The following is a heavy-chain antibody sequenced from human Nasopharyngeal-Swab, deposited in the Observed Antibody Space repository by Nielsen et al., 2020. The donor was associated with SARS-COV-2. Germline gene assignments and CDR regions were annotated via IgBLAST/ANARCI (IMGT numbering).Heavy chain of an antibody. Sequence: ASVKVSGKASGYTFTSYHMHWVRQAPGQGLEWMGIITPSGGSTNYAQKFQGRVTMTSDTSTSTVYMYLSSLRSEDTAVYYCARDGPGGWFLDYWGQGTLVTVSS. CDR3: ARDGPGGWFLDY. CDR1: GYTFTSYH. D-gene: IGHD6-19*01. CDR2: ITPSGGST. J-gene: IGHJ4*02. V-gene: IGHV1-46*01.